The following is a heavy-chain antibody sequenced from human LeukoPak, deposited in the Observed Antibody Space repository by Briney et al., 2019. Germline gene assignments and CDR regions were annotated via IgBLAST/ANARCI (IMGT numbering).Heavy chain of an antibody. D-gene: IGHD1-1*01. CDR3: ARDSSQLERPFDY. V-gene: IGHV3-21*01. Sequence: GGSLRLSCAASGFTFSSYSMNWVRQAPGKGLEWVSSISGSSSYIYYADSVKGRFTVSRDNAKNSLYLQMNSLRAEDTAVYYCARDSSQLERPFDYWGQGTLVTVSS. CDR1: GFTFSSYS. CDR2: ISGSSSYI. J-gene: IGHJ4*02.